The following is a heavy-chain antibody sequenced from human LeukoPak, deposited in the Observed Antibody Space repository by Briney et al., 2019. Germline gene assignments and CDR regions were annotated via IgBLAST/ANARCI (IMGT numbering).Heavy chain of an antibody. V-gene: IGHV1-46*01. CDR1: GYTFTSYY. CDR3: ARGGNSSGFYPLYRDY. CDR2: INPSGGST. D-gene: IGHD3-22*01. Sequence: ASVKVSCKASGYTFTSYYMHWVRQAPGQGLEWMGVINPSGGSTSYAQKFQGRVTMTRDMSTSTVYMELSSLRSEDTAVYYCARGGNSSGFYPLYRDYGGKEPRVTVPS. J-gene: IGHJ4*02.